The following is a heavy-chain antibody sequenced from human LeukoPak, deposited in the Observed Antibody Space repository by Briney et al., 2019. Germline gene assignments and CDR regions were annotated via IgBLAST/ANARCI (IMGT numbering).Heavy chain of an antibody. J-gene: IGHJ3*02. D-gene: IGHD3-10*01. CDR1: GFTFSSYS. V-gene: IGHV3-21*01. Sequence: GGSLRLSCAASGFTFSSYSMNWVRQAPGKGLEWVSSISSSSSYIYYADSVKGRFTISRDNAKNSLYLQMNSLRAEDTAVYYCAREHYGSGSYYAFPIWGQGTMVTVSS. CDR3: AREHYGSGSYYAFPI. CDR2: ISSSSSYI.